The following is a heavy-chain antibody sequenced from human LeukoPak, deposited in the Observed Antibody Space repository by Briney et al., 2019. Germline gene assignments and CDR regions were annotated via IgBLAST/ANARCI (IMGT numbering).Heavy chain of an antibody. J-gene: IGHJ6*02. CDR2: IYYSGTT. D-gene: IGHD3-10*01. CDR1: GGSISSYY. V-gene: IGHV4-59*01. CDR3: ARGLGDPYYYYGLDV. Sequence: SETLSLTCTVSGGSISSYYWSWIRQPPGKGLECIGYIYYSGTTNYNPSLKSRVTISVDTSMNQFSLKLSSVTAADTAVYYCARGLGDPYYYYGLDVWGQGTTVTVSS.